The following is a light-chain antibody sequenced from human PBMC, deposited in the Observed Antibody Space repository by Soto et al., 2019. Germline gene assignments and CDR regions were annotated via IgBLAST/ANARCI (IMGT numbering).Light chain of an antibody. CDR1: QSISSS. CDR3: QQYDTSRT. CDR2: KAS. Sequence: DIQMTQSPSTLSASVGDRVTISCRASQSISSSLAWYQQKPGKAPKLLIYKASSLESGVPSRFSGSGSGTEFTLTITRLQPDDFATYYCQQYDTSRTFGQGTKVDIK. J-gene: IGKJ1*01. V-gene: IGKV1-5*03.